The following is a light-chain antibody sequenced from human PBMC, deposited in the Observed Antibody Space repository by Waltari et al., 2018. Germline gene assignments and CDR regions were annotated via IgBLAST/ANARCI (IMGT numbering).Light chain of an antibody. V-gene: IGKV3-15*01. J-gene: IGKJ1*01. CDR2: GAS. CDR1: QSVSSN. Sequence: EIVMTQSPDTLSVSPGERATLSCRASQSVSSNLAWYQQKPGQAPRLLLYGASTRATGISARFSGSGSVTEFTLTISSLQSEDFAVYYCQQYNNWPPWTFGQGTKVEIK. CDR3: QQYNNWPPWT.